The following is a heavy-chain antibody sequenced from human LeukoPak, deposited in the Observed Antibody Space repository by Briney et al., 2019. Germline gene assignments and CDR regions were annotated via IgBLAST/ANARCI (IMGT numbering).Heavy chain of an antibody. CDR2: ISSSGSTI. D-gene: IGHD6-13*01. V-gene: IGHV3-11*01. CDR1: GFTFSDYY. CDR3: ARLVSSWYQEYYFDY. Sequence: GGSLRLSCAASGFTFSDYYMSWIRQAPGKGLEWVSYISSSGSTIYYADSVKGRFTISRDNAKNSLYLQMNSLRAEDTAVYYCARLVSSWYQEYYFDYWGQGTLVTVSS. J-gene: IGHJ4*02.